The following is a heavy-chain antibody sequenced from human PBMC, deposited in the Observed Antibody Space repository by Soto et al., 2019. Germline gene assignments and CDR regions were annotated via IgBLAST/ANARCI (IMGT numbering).Heavy chain of an antibody. J-gene: IGHJ6*02. V-gene: IGHV1-58*01. CDR3: AVTDLPFRPLTEPTENGMDV. CDR2: IVVVNGNT. Sequence: ELVQSGPEAREPGTSVKVSCRASGFSFGDSAVQWVRQGRGQRLEWIGWIVVVNGNTNYAPRFEGRVTLTRDASTSTSHMELTSLSSDDTAVYFCAVTDLPFRPLTEPTENGMDVSGQGTTVTVSS. CDR1: GFSFGDSA. D-gene: IGHD2-8*01.